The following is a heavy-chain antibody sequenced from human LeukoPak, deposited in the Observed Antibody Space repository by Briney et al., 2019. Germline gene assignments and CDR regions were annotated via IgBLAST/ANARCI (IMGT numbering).Heavy chain of an antibody. CDR3: TRDRGAYNLYDY. J-gene: IGHJ4*02. V-gene: IGHV3-49*03. D-gene: IGHD1-1*01. CDR1: GFTFGDYA. Sequence: GGSLRLSCTASGFTFGDYAMSWIRQAPGKGLEWVGFIRSKAYGETADYAASAKGRFTISRDDSKAIAYLRMNSLKTEDTAVYHCTRDRGAYNLYDYWGQGTLVTVSS. CDR2: IRSKAYGETA.